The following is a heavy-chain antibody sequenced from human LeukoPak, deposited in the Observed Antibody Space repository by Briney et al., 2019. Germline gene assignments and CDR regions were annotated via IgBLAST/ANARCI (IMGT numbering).Heavy chain of an antibody. V-gene: IGHV3-33*01. CDR3: ARARNNYDSSGYSALDC. D-gene: IGHD3-22*01. J-gene: IGHJ4*02. CDR2: IWYDGSNK. CDR1: GLLFSSHG. Sequence: GRSLRLSCAASSGLLFSSHGMHWVRQAPGKGLEWVSVIWYDGSNKGHADSVKGRFTISRDNSKNTLYLQMDSLRDEDTAVYYCARARNNYDSSGYSALDCWGQGTLVTVSS.